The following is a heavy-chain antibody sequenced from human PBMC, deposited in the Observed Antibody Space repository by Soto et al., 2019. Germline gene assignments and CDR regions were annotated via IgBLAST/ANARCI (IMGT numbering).Heavy chain of an antibody. CDR2: IRSKAKNYAT. CDR3: AIEGAGFGQ. Sequence: EVKLVESGGGLVQPGGSVKLSCAASGFTFSGSSMHWVRQASGKGLEWVGRIRSKAKNYATTYSESLKVRFIISRDDSKNTTFLQMSSLRTEDTAMYYCAIEGAGFGQWGQGTLVTVSS. CDR1: GFTFSGSS. V-gene: IGHV3-73*01. D-gene: IGHD1-26*01. J-gene: IGHJ4*02.